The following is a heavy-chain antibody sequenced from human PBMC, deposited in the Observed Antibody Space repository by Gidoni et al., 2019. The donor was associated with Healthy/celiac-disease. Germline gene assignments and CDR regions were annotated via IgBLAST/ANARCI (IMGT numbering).Heavy chain of an antibody. Sequence: QVQLQESGPGLVKPSGTLSLTRAVAGGSTRSSNWGSWGRQPPGKELEWIGEIYHSGSTNYNPSLKSRVTISVDKSKNQFSLKLISVTAADTAVYYCARDRADYYAIGLRKGYFDYWGQGTLVTVSS. CDR3: ARDRADYYAIGLRKGYFDY. CDR2: IYHSGST. V-gene: IGHV4-4*02. CDR1: GGSTRSSNW. J-gene: IGHJ4*02. D-gene: IGHD3-10*01.